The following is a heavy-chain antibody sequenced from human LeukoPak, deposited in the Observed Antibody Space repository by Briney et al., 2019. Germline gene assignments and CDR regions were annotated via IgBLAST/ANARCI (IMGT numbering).Heavy chain of an antibody. CDR1: GGSFSGYY. D-gene: IGHD2-2*01. CDR2: INHSGST. CDR3: ARGRTGWRDY. J-gene: IGHJ4*02. V-gene: IGHV4-34*01. Sequence: SETLSLTCAVYGGSFSGYYWSWIRQPPGKGLEWIGEINHSGSTNYNPSLKSRVTISVDTSKNQFSLKLSSVTAADTAVYYRARGRTGWRDYWGQGTLVTVSS.